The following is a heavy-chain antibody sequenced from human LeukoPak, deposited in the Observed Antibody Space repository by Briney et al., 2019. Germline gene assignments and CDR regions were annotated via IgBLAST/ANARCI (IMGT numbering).Heavy chain of an antibody. CDR2: INPNSGGT. CDR3: ARGDYGDSLYYFDY. Sequence: GASVTVSCKASGYTFTGYYMHWVRQAPGQGLEWMGWINPNSGGTNYAQKFQGRVTMTRDTSTSTAYMELSRLRSDDTAVYYCARGDYGDSLYYFDYWGQGTLVTVSS. J-gene: IGHJ4*02. D-gene: IGHD4-17*01. CDR1: GYTFTGYY. V-gene: IGHV1-2*02.